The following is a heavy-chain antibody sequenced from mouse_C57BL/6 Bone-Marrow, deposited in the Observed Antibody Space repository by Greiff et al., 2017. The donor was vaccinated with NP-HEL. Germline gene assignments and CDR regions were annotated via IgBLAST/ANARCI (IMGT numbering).Heavy chain of an antibody. CDR2: ISSGSSTI. CDR1: GFTFSDYG. Sequence: EVMLVESGGGLVKPGGSLKLSCAASGFTFSDYGMHWVRQAPEKGLEWVAYISSGSSTIYYADTVQGRFTISRDNAKNTLFLQMTSLRSEDTAMYYCARNYYYGSSPFAYWGQGTLVTVSA. J-gene: IGHJ3*01. CDR3: ARNYYYGSSPFAY. D-gene: IGHD1-1*01. V-gene: IGHV5-17*01.